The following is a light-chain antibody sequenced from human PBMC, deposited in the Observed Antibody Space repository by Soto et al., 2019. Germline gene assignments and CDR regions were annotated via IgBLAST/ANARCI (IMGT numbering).Light chain of an antibody. CDR1: KLGDKY. V-gene: IGLV3-1*01. J-gene: IGLJ1*01. CDR3: QAWDSSTAHYV. CDR2: QDS. Sequence: SYELTQPPSVSVSPGQTASITCSGYKLGDKYACWYQQKPGQSPVLVIYQDSKRPSGVPERFSGSNSGNTATLTISGTQAMDEADYYCQAWDSSTAHYVFGTGTKVTVL.